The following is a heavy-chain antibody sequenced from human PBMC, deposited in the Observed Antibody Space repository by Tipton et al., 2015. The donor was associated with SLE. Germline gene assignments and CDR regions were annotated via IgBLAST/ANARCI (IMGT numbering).Heavy chain of an antibody. Sequence: TLSLTCTVSGASASSHYWNWIRQTPGKGLEWIGYIHYNRDTNYHPSLKSRVTISVDTSKNQFSLKLNSVTAADTAVYYCARVGLITPDAFDIWGEGTMVTVSS. CDR1: GASASSHY. CDR3: ARVGLITPDAFDI. J-gene: IGHJ3*02. CDR2: IHYNRDT. D-gene: IGHD5-24*01. V-gene: IGHV4-59*08.